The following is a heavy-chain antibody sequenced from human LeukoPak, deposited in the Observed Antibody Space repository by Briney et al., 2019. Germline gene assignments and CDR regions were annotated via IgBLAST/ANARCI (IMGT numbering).Heavy chain of an antibody. J-gene: IGHJ6*02. CDR3: ARTYTSSNHGMDV. D-gene: IGHD6-19*01. V-gene: IGHV1-2*02. Sequence: ASVKVSCKASGYTFNSYGVNWVRQAPGQGLEWMGWINPNSGGTNYGQKFQGRVTMTRDTSISTAYMELSSLRSDDTAVYYCARTYTSSNHGMDVWGHGTTVTFSS. CDR2: INPNSGGT. CDR1: GYTFNSYG.